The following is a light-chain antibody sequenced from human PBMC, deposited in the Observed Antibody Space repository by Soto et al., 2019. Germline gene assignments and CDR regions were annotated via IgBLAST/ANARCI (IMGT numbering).Light chain of an antibody. J-gene: IGKJ1*01. CDR1: QSISSN. CDR3: QQYSRSLT. Sequence: DIVRTQTACTLSVSPGERVTLSCRASQSISSNLAWYQQRPVQAPRLLIYSTSNRSTGIPSRFSGSGSGTDFTLTIRRLEPEDFTLYYCQQYSRSLTFGQGTKVDIK. CDR2: STS. V-gene: IGKV3-20*01.